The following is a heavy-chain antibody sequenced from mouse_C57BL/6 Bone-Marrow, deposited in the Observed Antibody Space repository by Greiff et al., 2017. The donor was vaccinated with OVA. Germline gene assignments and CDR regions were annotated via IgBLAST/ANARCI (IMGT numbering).Heavy chain of an antibody. D-gene: IGHD1-1*01. V-gene: IGHV14-4*01. J-gene: IGHJ2*01. CDR3: TTGSPYYFDY. Sequence: EVQLQQSGAELVRPGASVKLSCTASGFNIKDDYMHWVKQRPEQGLEWIGWIDPENGDTEYASKFQGKATITADTSSTTAYLQLSSLTSEDTAVYYCTTGSPYYFDYWGQGTTLTVSS. CDR2: IDPENGDT. CDR1: GFNIKDDY.